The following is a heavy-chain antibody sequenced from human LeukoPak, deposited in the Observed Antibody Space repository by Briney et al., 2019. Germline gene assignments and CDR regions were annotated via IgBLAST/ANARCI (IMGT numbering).Heavy chain of an antibody. CDR2: ISAYNGNT. V-gene: IGHV1-18*01. Sequence: ASVKVSCKASGYTFTSYGISWVRQAPGQGLEWMGWISAYNGNTNYAQKLQGRVTMTTDTSTSTAYMELRSLRSDDTAVYYCARAGIFGSGSYYQTDYWGQGTLVTVSS. D-gene: IGHD3-10*01. CDR1: GYTFTSYG. CDR3: ARAGIFGSGSYYQTDY. J-gene: IGHJ4*02.